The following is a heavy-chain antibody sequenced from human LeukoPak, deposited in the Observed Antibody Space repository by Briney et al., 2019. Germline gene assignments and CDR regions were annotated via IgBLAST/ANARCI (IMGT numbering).Heavy chain of an antibody. J-gene: IGHJ5*02. CDR2: ISDDGTHQ. CDR3: VRGGESTWS. Sequence: GRSLRLSCAASGFTFNYYAINWVRQAPGKGLEWVAIISDDGTHQYYADSVKGRFTISRDDAKNTLYLQMNSLRAEDTAVYYCVRGGESTWSWGQGTLVTVSS. CDR1: GFTFNYYA. D-gene: IGHD2-15*01. V-gene: IGHV3-30-3*01.